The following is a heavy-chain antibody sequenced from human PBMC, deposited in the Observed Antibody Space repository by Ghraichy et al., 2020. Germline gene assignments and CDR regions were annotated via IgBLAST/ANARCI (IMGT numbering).Heavy chain of an antibody. CDR3: ARAGYCSGGVCNAEYFQY. CDR2: INEDGSEK. J-gene: IGHJ1*01. V-gene: IGHV3-7*01. D-gene: IGHD2-8*02. Sequence: GGSLRLSCAASGFTFSSYWMSWVRQAPGRGLEWVGNINEDGSEKYCVDSVKGRFTISRDNAKNSLYLQMNSLRVEDTAVYYCARAGYCSGGVCNAEYFQYWGQGTQVTVSS. CDR1: GFTFSSYW.